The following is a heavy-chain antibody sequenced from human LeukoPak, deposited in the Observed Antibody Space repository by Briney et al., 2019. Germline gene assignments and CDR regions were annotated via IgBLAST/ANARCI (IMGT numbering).Heavy chain of an antibody. Sequence: SETLSLXCTVSGGSISSYYWSWIRQPPGKGLESIGYIYYSGSTNYNPSLKSRVTISVDTSKNQFSLKLSSVTAADTAVYYCARSHPPAYSSSWFRSFDIWGQGTMVTVSS. CDR1: GGSISSYY. V-gene: IGHV4-59*01. J-gene: IGHJ3*02. CDR2: IYYSGST. CDR3: ARSHPPAYSSSWFRSFDI. D-gene: IGHD6-13*01.